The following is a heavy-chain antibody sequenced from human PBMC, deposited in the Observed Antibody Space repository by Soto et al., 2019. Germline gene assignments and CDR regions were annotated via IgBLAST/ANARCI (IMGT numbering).Heavy chain of an antibody. CDR3: ARVTDYTMAYYYYGMDV. Sequence: QVQLQESGPGLVKPSQTLSLTCTVSGGSISSGGYYWSWIRQHPGKGLEWIGYIYYSGSTYYNPSLKRRVTISVDTSKNQFSLKLSSVTAADTAVYYCARVTDYTMAYYYYGMDVWGQGTTVTVSS. CDR1: GGSISSGGYY. CDR2: IYYSGST. V-gene: IGHV4-31*03. D-gene: IGHD4-4*01. J-gene: IGHJ6*02.